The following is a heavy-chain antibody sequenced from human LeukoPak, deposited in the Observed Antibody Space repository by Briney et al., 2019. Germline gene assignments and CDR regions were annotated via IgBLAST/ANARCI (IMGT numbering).Heavy chain of an antibody. V-gene: IGHV3-30*18. Sequence: PGGSLRLSCAVSGLTFSNFKMNWVRQAPGKGLEWVAVISYDGSNKYYADSVKGRFTISRDNSKNTLYLQMNSLRAEDTAVYYCAKDKKWFGEFNAFDIWGQGTVVTVSS. CDR1: GLTFSNFK. CDR3: AKDKKWFGEFNAFDI. CDR2: ISYDGSNK. J-gene: IGHJ3*02. D-gene: IGHD3-10*01.